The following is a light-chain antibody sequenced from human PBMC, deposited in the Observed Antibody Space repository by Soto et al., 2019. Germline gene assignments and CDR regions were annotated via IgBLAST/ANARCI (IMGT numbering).Light chain of an antibody. V-gene: IGLV2-14*01. Sequence: QSVLTQPASVSGSPRQSLPIYCTGTSSDIGGYNYVSWYQQHPGKAPKLMIYDVSNRPSGVSNRFSGSKSGNTASLTISGLQVKKEVDYSCSSYPSRSIYVLGPGTKGTV. CDR1: SSDIGGYNY. CDR3: SSYPSRSIYV. J-gene: IGLJ1*01. CDR2: DVS.